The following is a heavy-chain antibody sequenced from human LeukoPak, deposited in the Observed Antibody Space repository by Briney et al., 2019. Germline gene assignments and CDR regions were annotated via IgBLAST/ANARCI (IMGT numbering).Heavy chain of an antibody. CDR2: IYHSGST. D-gene: IGHD6-6*01. J-gene: IGHJ1*01. CDR1: GGSISTYY. Sequence: PSETLSLTCTVSGGSISTYYWNWIRQPPGKGLEWIGYIYHSGSTNYNPSLQSRDTISVDTSKNQFSLNLSSVTAADTAVYYCARGGAARLHFQNWGQGTLVTVSS. V-gene: IGHV4-59*01. CDR3: ARGGAARLHFQN.